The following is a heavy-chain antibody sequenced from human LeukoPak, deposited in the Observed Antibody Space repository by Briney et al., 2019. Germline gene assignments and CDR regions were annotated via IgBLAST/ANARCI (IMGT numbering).Heavy chain of an antibody. CDR3: ARDGVGSYDHFDY. V-gene: IGHV1-69*06. D-gene: IGHD1-26*01. J-gene: IGHJ4*02. Sequence: SVEVSCKASGGTFSNFAISWVRQAPGQGIEWMGGIIPIFGTANYAQKFRGRVTITADKSTRTAYMELSSLRSEDTAVYYCARDGVGSYDHFDYWGQGTLVTVSS. CDR1: GGTFSNFA. CDR2: IIPIFGTA.